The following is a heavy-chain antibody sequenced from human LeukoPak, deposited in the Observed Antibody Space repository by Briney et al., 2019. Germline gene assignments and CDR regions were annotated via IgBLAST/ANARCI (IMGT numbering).Heavy chain of an antibody. V-gene: IGHV4-31*03. CDR1: GGSISSADYY. CDR3: ARVFRIQLWFGSSSWYEGFDY. CDR2: IYYSGTT. D-gene: IGHD5-18*01. Sequence: SQTLSLTCTVSGGSISSADYYWNWIRQHPGEGLEWIGSIYYSGTTYYNPSLKSRVTISVDTSKNQFSLKLSSVTAADTAVYYCARVFRIQLWFGSSSWYEGFDYWGQGTLVTVSS. J-gene: IGHJ4*02.